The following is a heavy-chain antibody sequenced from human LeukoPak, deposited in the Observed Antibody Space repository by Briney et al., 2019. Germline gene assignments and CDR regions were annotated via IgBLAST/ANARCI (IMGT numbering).Heavy chain of an antibody. Sequence: SVKVSCKASGGTFSSYAISWVRQAPGQGLEWMGRIIPILGIANYAQKFQGRVTITADKSISTAYMELSRLRSDDTAVYYCARDYFLELGDYWGQGTLVTVSS. V-gene: IGHV1-69*04. CDR3: ARDYFLELGDY. D-gene: IGHD2/OR15-2a*01. CDR2: IIPILGIA. CDR1: GGTFSSYA. J-gene: IGHJ4*02.